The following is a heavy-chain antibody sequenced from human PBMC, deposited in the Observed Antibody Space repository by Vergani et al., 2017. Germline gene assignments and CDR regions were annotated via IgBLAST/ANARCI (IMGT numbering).Heavy chain of an antibody. J-gene: IGHJ4*02. CDR2: INPSGGHT. D-gene: IGHD3-9*01. CDR3: ARGECGILAGYRY. V-gene: IGHV1-46*03. Sequence: QVQVVQSGAEVKKSGASVKVSCKTSGYTFSNYYMHWVRQAPGQGLEWMGTINPSGGHTNYAQKFQGRVTMTRDTSTSTVYMELSSLRSEDTAIYYCARGECGILAGYRYWGQGTLVTVSA. CDR1: GYTFSNYY.